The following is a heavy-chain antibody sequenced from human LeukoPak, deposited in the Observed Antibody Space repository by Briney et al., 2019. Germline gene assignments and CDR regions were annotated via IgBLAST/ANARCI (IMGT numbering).Heavy chain of an antibody. CDR3: AREFIAAAGTDYYYYGMDV. D-gene: IGHD6-13*01. V-gene: IGHV3-33*01. Sequence: GGSLRLSCAASGFTFSSYGMHWVRQAPXXXXEWVAVIWXDGSNKYYADSVKGRFTISRDNSKNTLYLQMNSLRAEDTAVYYCAREFIAAAGTDYYYYGMDVWGQGTTVTVSS. CDR2: IWXDGSNK. J-gene: IGHJ6*02. CDR1: GFTFSSYG.